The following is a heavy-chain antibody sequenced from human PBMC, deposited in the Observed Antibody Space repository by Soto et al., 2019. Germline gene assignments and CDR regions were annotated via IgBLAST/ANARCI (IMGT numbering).Heavy chain of an antibody. CDR1: GLSLTQYA. CDR2: IDVLNGA. Sequence: WGSLRLSCVASGLSLTQYAIAWVRQAPGKGLECISTIDVLNGAWYSDSVRGRLAISRDVSRNTVYLQMGSLRVEDTAIYFCSDWRAGGPVNLDHWGPGTVVTVSS. V-gene: IGHV3-23*05. CDR3: SDWRAGGPVNLDH. D-gene: IGHD2-15*01. J-gene: IGHJ4*02.